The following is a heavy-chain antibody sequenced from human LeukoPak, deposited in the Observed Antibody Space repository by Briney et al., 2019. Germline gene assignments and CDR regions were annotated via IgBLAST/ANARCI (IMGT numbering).Heavy chain of an antibody. Sequence: KTSETLSLTCAVYGGSFSGYYWSWLRQPPGKGLEWVGENNNSGSTNNNPSLKSGITILVDTTKNHFSLKLSSMTAADTAVYYGAKARTGALYYYGIDVWGQGTTVTVSS. CDR3: AKARTGALYYYGIDV. CDR1: GGSFSGYY. V-gene: IGHV4-34*01. CDR2: NNNSGST. J-gene: IGHJ6*02. D-gene: IGHD3/OR15-3a*01.